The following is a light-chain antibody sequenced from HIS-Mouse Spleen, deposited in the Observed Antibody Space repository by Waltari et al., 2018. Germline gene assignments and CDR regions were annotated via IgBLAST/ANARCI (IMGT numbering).Light chain of an antibody. CDR3: SSYTSSSTLV. CDR2: EVS. V-gene: IGLV2-14*01. Sequence: QSALTQPASVSGSPGQSITISCTGTSSDVGGYNYVSWYQPHPGKAPKLMIYEVSNRPSAVSLRFSGSKSGNTASLTISGLQAEDEADYYCSSYTSSSTLVFGGGTKLTVL. J-gene: IGLJ2*01. CDR1: SSDVGGYNY.